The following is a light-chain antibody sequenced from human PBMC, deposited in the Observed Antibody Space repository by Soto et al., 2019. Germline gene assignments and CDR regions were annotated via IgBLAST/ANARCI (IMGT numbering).Light chain of an antibody. Sequence: QSALTQPPSAAGSPGQSVTISCTGTSTDVGGYNYVSWYQQYPGKAPKLMIYEVSKRPSGVPDRFSGSKSGNTASLTVSGLQAEDEADYYCCSYAGSYPVVFGGGTKLTVL. CDR1: STDVGGYNY. J-gene: IGLJ2*01. CDR3: CSYAGSYPVV. CDR2: EVS. V-gene: IGLV2-8*01.